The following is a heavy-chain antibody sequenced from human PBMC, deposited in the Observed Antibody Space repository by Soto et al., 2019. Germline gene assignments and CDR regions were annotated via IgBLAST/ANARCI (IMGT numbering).Heavy chain of an antibody. D-gene: IGHD5-18*01. J-gene: IGHJ4*02. CDR3: ARESYGGTAMVNLDY. CDR1: GYSFTSYW. CDR2: IYPGDSDT. Sequence: GESLKISCKGSGYSFTSYWIGWVRQMPGKGLEWMGIIYPGDSDTRYSPSFQGQVTISADKSISTAYLQWSSLKASDTAMYYCARESYGGTAMVNLDYWGQGTLVTVSS. V-gene: IGHV5-51*01.